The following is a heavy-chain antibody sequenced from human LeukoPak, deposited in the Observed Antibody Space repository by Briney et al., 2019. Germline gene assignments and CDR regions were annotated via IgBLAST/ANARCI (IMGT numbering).Heavy chain of an antibody. J-gene: IGHJ4*02. CDR2: ISYDGSNK. V-gene: IGHV3-30*18. CDR3: AKDYMVRGVIPINFDY. CDR1: GFTFSSYG. D-gene: IGHD3-10*01. Sequence: GGSLRLSCAASGFTFSSYGMHWVRQAPGKGLEWVAVISYDGSNKYYADSVKGRFTISRDNSKNTLYLQMNSLRAEDTAVYYCAKDYMVRGVIPINFDYWGQGTLVTVSS.